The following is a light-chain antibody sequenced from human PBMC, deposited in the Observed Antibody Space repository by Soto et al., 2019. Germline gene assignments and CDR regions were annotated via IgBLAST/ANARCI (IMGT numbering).Light chain of an antibody. CDR2: GAS. J-gene: IGKJ4*01. V-gene: IGKV3-15*01. CDR1: QSFSSN. CDR3: QQYNNWPLT. Sequence: EIVMTQSPATLSVSPGERATLSCRASQSFSSNLAWYQQKPGQAPRLLIYGASTRATGIPARFSGSGSGTEFTLTISSLPSEDFAVYYCQQYNNWPLTFGGGTKVEIK.